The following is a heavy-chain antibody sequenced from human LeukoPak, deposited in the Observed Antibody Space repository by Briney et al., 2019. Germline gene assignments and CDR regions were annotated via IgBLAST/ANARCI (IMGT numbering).Heavy chain of an antibody. CDR1: GYSFSSYW. CDR3: ARVPSGGPFDY. D-gene: IGHD2-15*01. J-gene: IGHJ4*02. V-gene: IGHV1-18*04. CDR2: ISAYNGNT. Sequence: GESLKISCQGSGYSFSSYWISWVRQAPGQGLEWMGWISAYNGNTNYAQRLQGRVTMTTDTSTSTVYMELRSLTSDDTAVYYCARVPSGGPFDYWGQGTLVTVSS.